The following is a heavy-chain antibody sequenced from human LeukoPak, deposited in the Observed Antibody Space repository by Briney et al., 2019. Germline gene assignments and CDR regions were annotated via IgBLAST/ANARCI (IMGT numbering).Heavy chain of an antibody. V-gene: IGHV3-48*03. CDR1: GFSFSSYA. CDR3: ARDGKRPDSTIFGSFDY. J-gene: IGHJ4*02. Sequence: PGGSVRLSCAASGFSFSSYAMNWVRQAPGKGLEWVSCISSSGGTMYYADSVKGRFTISRDNAKNSLYLQMNSLRAEDTAVYYCARDGKRPDSTIFGSFDYWGQGTLVTVS. D-gene: IGHD3-3*01. CDR2: ISSSGGTM.